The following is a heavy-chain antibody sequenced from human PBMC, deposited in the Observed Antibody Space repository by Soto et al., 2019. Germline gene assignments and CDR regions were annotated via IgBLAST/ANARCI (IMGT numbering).Heavy chain of an antibody. Sequence: QVQLVESGGGLVNPGGSLRLSCAASGFTFSDYYMSWIRQAPGKGLEWIAYITYGGAVTYYADSVKGRFTISRDNAKKSLYLQMSSLRVEDTAVYYCARETSANKPSNYFDHWGQGTLVTVSS. CDR2: ITYGGAVT. CDR1: GFTFSDYY. V-gene: IGHV3-11*01. J-gene: IGHJ4*02. CDR3: ARETSANKPSNYFDH. D-gene: IGHD2-2*01.